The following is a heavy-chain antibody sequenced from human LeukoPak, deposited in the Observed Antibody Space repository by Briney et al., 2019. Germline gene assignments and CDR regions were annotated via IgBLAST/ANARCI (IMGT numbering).Heavy chain of an antibody. CDR2: IIPNLGIA. Sequence: ASVKVSCKASGGTFSSYAISWVRQAPGQGLEWMGRIIPNLGIANYAQKFQGRVTITADKSTSTAYMELSSLRSEDTAVYYCARDPPSTVVTPDYYYGMDVWGQGTTVTVSS. V-gene: IGHV1-69*04. CDR1: GGTFSSYA. D-gene: IGHD4-23*01. J-gene: IGHJ6*02. CDR3: ARDPPSTVVTPDYYYGMDV.